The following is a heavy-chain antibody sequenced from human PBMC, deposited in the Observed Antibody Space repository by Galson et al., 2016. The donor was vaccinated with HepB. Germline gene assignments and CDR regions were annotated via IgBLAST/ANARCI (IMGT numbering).Heavy chain of an antibody. D-gene: IGHD3-16*01. CDR3: VKEGGRGGGSP. CDR1: AFTFNRYW. V-gene: IGHV3-7*03. CDR2: IQEDGSER. J-gene: IGHJ5*02. Sequence: SLRLSCAASAFTFNRYWMSWVRQAPGKGLEWVAYIQEDGSERYHVDSVKGRFTLSRDNAKNSLYLQRNSLGAEDTAVYYCVKEGGRGGGSPWGQGALVTVSS.